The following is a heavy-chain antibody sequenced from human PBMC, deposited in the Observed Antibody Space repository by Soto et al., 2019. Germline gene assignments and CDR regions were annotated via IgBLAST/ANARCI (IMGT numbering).Heavy chain of an antibody. CDR3: ASLHYGSGSPFDY. CDR2: IYYSGST. J-gene: IGHJ4*02. V-gene: IGHV4-59*01. D-gene: IGHD3-10*01. CDR1: GGSISSYY. Sequence: SETLSLTCTVSGGSISSYYWSWIRQPPGKGLEWIGYIYYSGSTNYNPSLKSRVTISVDTSKNQFSLKLSSVTAADTAVYYCASLHYGSGSPFDYWGQGTLVTVSS.